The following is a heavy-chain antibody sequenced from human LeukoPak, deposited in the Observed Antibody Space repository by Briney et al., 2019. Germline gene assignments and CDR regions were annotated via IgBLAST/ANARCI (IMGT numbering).Heavy chain of an antibody. V-gene: IGHV4-61*01. Sequence: SETLSLTCTVSGGSVSSGSYYWSWIRQPPGKGLEWIGYIYYSGSTNYNPSLKSRVTISVDTSKNQFSLKLSSVTAADTAVYYCASLGRMVRGVMSDYWGQGTLVTVSS. CDR2: IYYSGST. D-gene: IGHD3-10*01. J-gene: IGHJ4*02. CDR3: ASLGRMVRGVMSDY. CDR1: GGSVSSGSYY.